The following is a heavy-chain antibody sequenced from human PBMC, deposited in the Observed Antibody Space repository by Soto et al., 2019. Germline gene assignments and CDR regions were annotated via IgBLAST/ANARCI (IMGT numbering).Heavy chain of an antibody. J-gene: IGHJ4*02. CDR2: ISYDGSNK. V-gene: IGHV3-30-3*01. D-gene: IGHD3-10*01. CDR3: ARGGGLVLLWFGPFDY. CDR1: GFTFSSYA. Sequence: PGGSLRLSCAASGFTFSSYAMHWVRQAPGKGLEWVAVISYDGSNKYYADSVKGRFTISRDNSKNTLYLQMNSLRAEDTAVYYCARGGGLVLLWFGPFDYWGQRTLVTVSS.